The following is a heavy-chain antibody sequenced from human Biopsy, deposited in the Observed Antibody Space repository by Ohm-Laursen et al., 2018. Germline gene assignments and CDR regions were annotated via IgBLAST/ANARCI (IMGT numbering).Heavy chain of an antibody. Sequence: ASSVKVSCKASGGTFSNYAISWVRQAPGEGLEWMGGIIAVSGLVNYAPKFQGRVSITADKSTTTAYMELSNLKSEDTAVYYCATPFQYYDSWGGYPPFDYWGQGILVTVSS. V-gene: IGHV1-69*17. CDR3: ATPFQYYDSWGGYPPFDY. CDR1: GGTFSNYA. D-gene: IGHD3-3*01. CDR2: IIAVSGLV. J-gene: IGHJ4*02.